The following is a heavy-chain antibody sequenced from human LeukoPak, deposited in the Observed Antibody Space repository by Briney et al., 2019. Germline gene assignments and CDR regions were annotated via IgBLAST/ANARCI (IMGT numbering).Heavy chain of an antibody. CDR3: AKDTYGYYYDSSGYLGPFDY. J-gene: IGHJ4*02. D-gene: IGHD3-22*01. CDR2: ISYDGSNK. Sequence: PGGSLRLSCAASGFTFSSYGMHWVRQAPGKGLEWVAVISYDGSNKYYADSVKGRFTISRDNAKNSLYLQMNSLRAEDTALYYCAKDTYGYYYDSSGYLGPFDYWGQGTLVTVSS. V-gene: IGHV3-30*18. CDR1: GFTFSSYG.